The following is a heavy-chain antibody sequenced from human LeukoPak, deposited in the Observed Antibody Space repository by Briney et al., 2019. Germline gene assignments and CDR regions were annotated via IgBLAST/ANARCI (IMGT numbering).Heavy chain of an antibody. CDR2: ITSSGSTI. J-gene: IGHJ3*02. V-gene: IGHV3-11*04. CDR3: ARYCSSTSCYAFHI. CDR1: GFTISDYY. D-gene: IGHD2-2*01. Sequence: GGSLRLSCAASGFTISDYYLSWIRQPPAKGLEWGSYITSSGSTISYSDPFKGRFIISRDNAKNSLYLQMNSLRAEDTAVYYCARYCSSTSCYAFHIGGQGTMVTVSS.